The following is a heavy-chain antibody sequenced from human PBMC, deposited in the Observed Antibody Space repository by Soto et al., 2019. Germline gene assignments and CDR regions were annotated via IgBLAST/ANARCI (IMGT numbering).Heavy chain of an antibody. J-gene: IGHJ5*02. V-gene: IGHV4-39*07. CDR2: IYQGGST. CDR3: AGLGMVAAHREFDP. CDR1: GDSISDSRYY. D-gene: IGHD2-15*01. Sequence: SETLSLTCTVSGDSISDSRYYWGWIRQPPGKGLEWIGGIYQGGSTYYNPSLRSRVTISVDKSKSQFFLKLSSVTAADTAIYYCAGLGMVAAHREFDPWGQGTLVTVSS.